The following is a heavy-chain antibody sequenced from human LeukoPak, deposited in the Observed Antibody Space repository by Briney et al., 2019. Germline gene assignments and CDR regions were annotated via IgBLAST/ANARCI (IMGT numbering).Heavy chain of an antibody. D-gene: IGHD6-19*01. J-gene: IGHJ4*02. V-gene: IGHV4-38-2*02. CDR1: GYSISSGYY. CDR3: ARDEGYSSGWYHY. CDR2: IYHSGRI. Sequence: MSSETLSLTCTVSGYSISSGYYWGWIRQPPGKGLEWIGSIYHSGRIYYNASLKSRVTISVDTSKNQFSLRLSSVTAADTAVYYCARDEGYSSGWYHYWGQGNLVTVSS.